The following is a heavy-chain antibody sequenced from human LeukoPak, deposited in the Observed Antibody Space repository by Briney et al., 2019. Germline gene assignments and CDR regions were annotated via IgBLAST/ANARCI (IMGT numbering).Heavy chain of an antibody. CDR1: GGSISSYY. V-gene: IGHV4-59*08. J-gene: IGHJ3*02. D-gene: IGHD3-22*01. CDR2: IYYSGST. Sequence: TSETLSLTCTVSGGSISSYYWSWIRQPPGKGLEWIGYIYYSGSTNYNPSLKSRVTISVDTSKNQFSLKLSSVTAADTAVYYCARHEGKGTYYYDSSGQQGAFDIWGQGTMVTVSS. CDR3: ARHEGKGTYYYDSSGQQGAFDI.